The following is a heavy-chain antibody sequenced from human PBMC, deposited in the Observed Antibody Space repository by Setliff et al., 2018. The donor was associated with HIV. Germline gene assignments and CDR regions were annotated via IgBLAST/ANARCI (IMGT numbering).Heavy chain of an antibody. Sequence: GSLKISCHLSGYSFVDFWIGWVRQMPGKGLEWVGFIYPGDSDSRYSPSFRGQVTISADKSTTTAYLDWARLKASDTAMYYCVRYIGAAAGYIDHWGQGTLVTVSS. V-gene: IGHV5-51*01. CDR2: IYPGDSDS. D-gene: IGHD6-25*01. CDR1: GYSFVDFW. CDR3: VRYIGAAAGYIDH. J-gene: IGHJ4*02.